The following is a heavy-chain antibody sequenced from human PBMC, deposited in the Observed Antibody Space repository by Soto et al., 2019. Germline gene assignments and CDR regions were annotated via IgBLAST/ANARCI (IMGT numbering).Heavy chain of an antibody. J-gene: IGHJ3*01. CDR1: GGSISSSAHY. CDR2: IYYTGST. D-gene: IGHD3-22*01. CDR3: GRPSYDSTGFNGHFDV. Sequence: PSETLSLTCTISGGSISSSAHYWGWIRQPPGKGLEWIGSIYYTGSTYYNPSLNSRVTISTDTSKNQFSLKLSSVTAADTAVYLCGRPSYDSTGFNGHFDVWGQGTMVT. V-gene: IGHV4-39*01.